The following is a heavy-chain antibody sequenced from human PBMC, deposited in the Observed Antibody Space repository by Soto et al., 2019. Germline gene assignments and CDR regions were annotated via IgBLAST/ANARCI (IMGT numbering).Heavy chain of an antibody. CDR2: INSDGSST. Sequence: LRLSCAASGFTFSSYWMHWVRQAPGKGLVWVSRINSDGSSTSYADSVKGRFTISRDNAKNTLYLQMNSLRAEDTAVYYCAREAGWDNWNYEWFDPWGQGTLVTVSS. D-gene: IGHD1-7*01. CDR3: AREAGWDNWNYEWFDP. J-gene: IGHJ5*02. CDR1: GFTFSSYW. V-gene: IGHV3-74*01.